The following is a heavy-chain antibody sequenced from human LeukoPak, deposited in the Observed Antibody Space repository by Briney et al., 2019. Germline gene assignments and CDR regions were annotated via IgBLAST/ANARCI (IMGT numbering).Heavy chain of an antibody. J-gene: IGHJ5*02. V-gene: IGHV4-59*01. Sequence: SETLSLTCTVSGGSISSYYWSWIRQPPGKGLEWIGYIYYSGSTNYNPSLKSRVTISVDTSKNQFSLKLSSVTAADTAVYYCARDRSFSGWFDPWGQGILVTVSS. CDR3: ARDRSFSGWFDP. CDR1: GGSISSYY. CDR2: IYYSGST.